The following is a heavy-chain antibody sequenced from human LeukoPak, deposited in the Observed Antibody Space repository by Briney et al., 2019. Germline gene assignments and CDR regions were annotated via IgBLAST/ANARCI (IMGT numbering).Heavy chain of an antibody. CDR2: ISYDGSNK. Sequence: GGSLRLSCAASGFTFSSYGMHLVRQAPGKGLEWVAVISYDGSNKYYADSVKGRFTISRDNSKNTLYLQMNSLRAEDTAVYYCARFGELWELAYWGQGTLVTVSS. J-gene: IGHJ4*02. D-gene: IGHD3-10*01. CDR1: GFTFSSYG. CDR3: ARFGELWELAY. V-gene: IGHV3-30*03.